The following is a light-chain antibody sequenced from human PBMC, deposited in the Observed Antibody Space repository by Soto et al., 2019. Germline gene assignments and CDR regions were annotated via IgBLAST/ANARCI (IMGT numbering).Light chain of an antibody. V-gene: IGKV2D-30*01. Sequence: DVVITQSPLSLPVALGQPAAISCRSSQSLVFSDGNSYLNWYQQKPGKAPKLLIYDASNLDSGVPSRFSGSGSGTEFSLTISNLQPDDCATYYCQQYENYWTFGQGTKVDIK. CDR3: QQYENYWT. CDR2: DAS. J-gene: IGKJ1*01. CDR1: QSLVFSDGNSY.